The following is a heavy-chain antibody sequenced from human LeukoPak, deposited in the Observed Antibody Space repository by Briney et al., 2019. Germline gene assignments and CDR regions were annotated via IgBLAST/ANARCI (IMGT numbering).Heavy chain of an antibody. Sequence: GESLKISCKASGYRFTSYWIGWVRQMPGKGPEWMGVIHPGEYERRYSPSFEGQVTISADRSISTAYMQWSSLKASDTAMYYCARRTDSGWKWFDPWGQGTLATVSS. D-gene: IGHD6-25*01. J-gene: IGHJ5*02. V-gene: IGHV5-51*01. CDR1: GYRFTSYW. CDR2: IHPGEYER. CDR3: ARRTDSGWKWFDP.